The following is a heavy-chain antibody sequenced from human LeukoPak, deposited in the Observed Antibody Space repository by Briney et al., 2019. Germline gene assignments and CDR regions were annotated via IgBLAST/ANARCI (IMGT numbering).Heavy chain of an antibody. V-gene: IGHV3-7*01. CDR3: ARDGAAGTAHFDY. J-gene: IGHJ4*02. CDR1: GFTFSSYW. CDR2: IKQDGSEK. D-gene: IGHD6-13*01. Sequence: GGSLRLSCAASGFTFSSYWMCWVRQAPGKGLEWVANIKQDGSEKYYVDSVKGRFTISRDNAKNSLYLQMNSLRAKDTAVYYCARDGAAGTAHFDYWGQGTLVTVSS.